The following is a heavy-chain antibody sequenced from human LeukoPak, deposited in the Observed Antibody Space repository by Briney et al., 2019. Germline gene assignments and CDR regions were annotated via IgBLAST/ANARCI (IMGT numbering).Heavy chain of an antibody. J-gene: IGHJ4*02. Sequence: PGGSLRLSCAASGFTFSSYAMSWVRQAPGKGLEWVSAISGSGGSTYYADSVKGRFTISRDNSKNTLYLQMNSLRAEDTAVYYCAKDGHRITMIVVVIIPPPFDYWGQGTLVTVSS. CDR3: AKDGHRITMIVVVIIPPPFDY. V-gene: IGHV3-23*01. CDR2: ISGSGGST. CDR1: GFTFSSYA. D-gene: IGHD3-22*01.